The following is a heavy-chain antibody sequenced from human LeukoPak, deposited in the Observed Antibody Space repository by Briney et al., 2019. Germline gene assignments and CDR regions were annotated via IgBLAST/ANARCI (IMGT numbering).Heavy chain of an antibody. CDR1: GFTFGNFA. Sequence: GGSLRLSCAASGFTFGNFAISWVRQAPGKGLEWVSTISGSGGSTFYADSVKGRFTISRDNSKNTLYLQMNSLRAEDTAVYYCAKGPGDYFDYWGQGTLVTVSS. V-gene: IGHV3-23*01. J-gene: IGHJ4*02. CDR2: ISGSGGST. CDR3: AKGPGDYFDY. D-gene: IGHD3-10*01.